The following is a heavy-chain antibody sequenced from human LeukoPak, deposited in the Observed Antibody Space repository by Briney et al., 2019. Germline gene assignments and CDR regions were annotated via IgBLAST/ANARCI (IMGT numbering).Heavy chain of an antibody. D-gene: IGHD4-4*01. J-gene: IGHJ5*02. Sequence: SETLSLTCAVYGGSFSGYYWSWIRQPPGKGLEWIGEINHSGSTNYNPSLKSRVTISVDTSKNQFSLKLSSVTAADTAVYYCARGATYSNYVRGRWFDPWGQGTLVTVSS. V-gene: IGHV4-34*01. CDR2: INHSGST. CDR3: ARGATYSNYVRGRWFDP. CDR1: GGSFSGYY.